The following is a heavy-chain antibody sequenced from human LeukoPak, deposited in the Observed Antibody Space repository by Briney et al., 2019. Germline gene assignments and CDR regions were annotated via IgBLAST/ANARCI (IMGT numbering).Heavy chain of an antibody. CDR2: ISSSSSTI. D-gene: IGHD3-22*01. J-gene: IGHJ4*02. CDR1: GFTFSSYS. V-gene: IGHV3-48*04. CDR3: ARDSAYDSSGSFDY. Sequence: GGSLRLSCAASGFTFSSYSMNWVRQAPGKGLEWVSYISSSSSTIYYADSVKGRFTISRDNAKNTLYLQMNSLRAEDTAVYYCARDSAYDSSGSFDYWGQGTLVTVSS.